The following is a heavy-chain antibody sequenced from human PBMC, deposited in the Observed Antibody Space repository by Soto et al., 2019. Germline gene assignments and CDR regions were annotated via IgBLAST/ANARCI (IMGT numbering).Heavy chain of an antibody. CDR2: IYYSGNT. CDR3: ARVPLVVDAFDI. CDR1: GGSVSSGGYY. Sequence: QVQLQESGPGLVKPSQTLSLTCTVSGGSVSSGGYYWSWIRQHPGKGLEWFGYIYYSGNTYYNPSLKSRVAISVDTSNNQFSLKLSSVTAAGTAVYYCARVPLVVDAFDIWGRGTMVTVSS. D-gene: IGHD2-8*02. V-gene: IGHV4-31*03. J-gene: IGHJ3*02.